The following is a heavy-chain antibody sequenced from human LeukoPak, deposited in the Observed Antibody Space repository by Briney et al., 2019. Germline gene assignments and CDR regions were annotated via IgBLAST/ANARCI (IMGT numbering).Heavy chain of an antibody. V-gene: IGHV3-11*01. CDR3: AAPTYYYYGMDV. CDR1: GFTFSDYY. J-gene: IGHJ6*02. CDR2: ISSSGSTI. Sequence: GGSLRLSCAASGFTFSDYYMSWIRQAPGKGLEWVSYISSSGSTIYYADSVKGRFTISRDNAKNSLYLQMYSLRAEDTAVYYCAAPTYYYYGMDVWGQGTTVTVSS.